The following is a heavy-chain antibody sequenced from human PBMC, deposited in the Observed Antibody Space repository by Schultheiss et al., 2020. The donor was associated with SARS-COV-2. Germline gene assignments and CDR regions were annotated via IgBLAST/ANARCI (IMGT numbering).Heavy chain of an antibody. D-gene: IGHD1-1*01. CDR3: ARETGITLIFDY. Sequence: SVKVSCKASGGTFSSYAISWVRQAPGQGLEWMGGIIPILGIPNYAQKFQGRVTITADKSTSTAYMELRSLRSDDTAVYYCARETGITLIFDYWGQGTLVTVSS. J-gene: IGHJ4*02. CDR1: GGTFSSYA. CDR2: IIPILGIP. V-gene: IGHV1-69*10.